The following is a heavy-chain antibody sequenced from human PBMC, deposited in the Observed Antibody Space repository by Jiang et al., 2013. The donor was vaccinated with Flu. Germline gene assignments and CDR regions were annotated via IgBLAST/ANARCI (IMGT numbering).Heavy chain of an antibody. CDR1: GGSISTYH. V-gene: IGHV4-59*08. D-gene: IGHD1-26*01. CDR2: IYYSGST. J-gene: IGHJ5*02. CDR3: ARLESGSPGRFDP. Sequence: LVKPSETLSLTCSVSGGSISTYHWSWVRQPPGKGLECIGYIYYSGSTNYNPSLKSRVTISVDTSKNHLSLKLSSVTAADTAVYYCARLESGSPGRFDPWGQGTLVTVSS.